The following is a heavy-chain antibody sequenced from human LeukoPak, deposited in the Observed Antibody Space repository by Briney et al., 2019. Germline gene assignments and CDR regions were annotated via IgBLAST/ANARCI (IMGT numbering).Heavy chain of an antibody. CDR1: GYTFSIYA. CDR3: AREPRTDNYDILTGYYY. D-gene: IGHD3-9*01. J-gene: IGHJ4*02. Sequence: GASVKVSCKASGYTFSIYAINWVRQATGQGLEWMGWMNPNSGNTGYAQKFQGRVTITRDTSASTAYMELSSLRSEDTAVYYCAREPRTDNYDILTGYYYWGQGTLVTVSS. CDR2: MNPNSGNT. V-gene: IGHV1-8*03.